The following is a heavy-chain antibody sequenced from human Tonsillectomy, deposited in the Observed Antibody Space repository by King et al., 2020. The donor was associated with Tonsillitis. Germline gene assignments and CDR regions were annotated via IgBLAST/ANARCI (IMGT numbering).Heavy chain of an antibody. D-gene: IGHD1-14*01. CDR2: INPNSGGT. J-gene: IGHJ4*02. V-gene: IGHV1-2*02. CDR1: GFTFTGYY. Sequence: QLVQSGAEVKKPGASVKVSCKASGFTFTGYYMHWVRRAPGQGLEWMGWINPNSGGTNNAQKFQGRVTLTRETSITTAYIDLSRLRSDDTAVYYCARAGKTMGDYWGQGTLVTVSS. CDR3: ARAGKTMGDY.